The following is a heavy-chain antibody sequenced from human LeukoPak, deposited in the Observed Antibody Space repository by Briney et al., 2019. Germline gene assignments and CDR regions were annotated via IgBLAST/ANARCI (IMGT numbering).Heavy chain of an antibody. CDR2: IYYSGST. CDR3: AANPPLPTRYCSGGSCYSDAFDI. V-gene: IGHV4-61*01. J-gene: IGHJ3*02. D-gene: IGHD2-15*01. Sequence: PSETLSLTCTVSGGSVSSGSYYWSWIRQPPGKGLEWIGYIYYSGSTNYNPSLKSRVTISVDTSKNQFSLKLSSVTAADTAVYYCAANPPLPTRYCSGGSCYSDAFDIWGQGTMVTVPS. CDR1: GGSVSSGSYY.